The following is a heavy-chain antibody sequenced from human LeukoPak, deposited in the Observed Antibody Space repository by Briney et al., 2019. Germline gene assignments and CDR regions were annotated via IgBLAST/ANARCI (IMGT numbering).Heavy chain of an antibody. V-gene: IGHV2-5*02. D-gene: IGHD3-22*01. Sequence: SGPTLVKPTQTLTLTCTFSGFSLSTSGVGVGWIRQPPGKALEWLALIYWDDDKRYSPSLKSRLTITKDTSKNQVVLTMTNMDPVDTATYYCAHNLHYYDSSGYLGGAFDIWGQGTMVTVSS. CDR2: IYWDDDK. CDR1: GFSLSTSGVG. J-gene: IGHJ3*02. CDR3: AHNLHYYDSSGYLGGAFDI.